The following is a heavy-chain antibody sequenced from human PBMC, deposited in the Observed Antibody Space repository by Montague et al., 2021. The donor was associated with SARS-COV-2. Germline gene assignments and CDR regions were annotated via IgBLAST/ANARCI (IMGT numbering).Heavy chain of an antibody. CDR1: GESVSGYY. D-gene: IGHD5-12*01. CDR3: AGCSLDGGYSGYGVCYFDY. V-gene: IGHV4-34*01. CDR2: INHSGST. J-gene: IGHJ4*02. Sequence: SETLSLTCAVYGESVSGYYWSWIRQPPGKGLEWIGEINHSGSTDYNPSLKSRVTISVHTSRNQFSLDLSSVTAADTAVYYCAGCSLDGGYSGYGVCYFDYWGQGTLVTVSS.